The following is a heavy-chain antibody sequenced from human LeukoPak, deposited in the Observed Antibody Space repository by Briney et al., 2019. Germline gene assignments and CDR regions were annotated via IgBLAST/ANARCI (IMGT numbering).Heavy chain of an antibody. D-gene: IGHD3-22*01. J-gene: IGHJ4*02. CDR3: ARQYDSSGYSLPFDY. CDR2: IYYSGST. V-gene: IGHV4-39*01. CDR1: GDSVTSSSYH. Sequence: SETLSLTCSVSGDSVTSSSYHWGWIRQPPGKGLEWIGSIYYSGSTYYNPSLKSRVTISVDTSKNQFSLKLSSVTAADTAVYYCARQYDSSGYSLPFDYWGQGTLVTVSS.